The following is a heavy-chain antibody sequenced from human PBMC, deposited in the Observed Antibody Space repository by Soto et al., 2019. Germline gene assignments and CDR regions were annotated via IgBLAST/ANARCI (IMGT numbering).Heavy chain of an antibody. J-gene: IGHJ6*02. CDR2: MNPNSGNT. Sequence: QVQLVQSGAEVKKPGASVKVSCKASGYTFTSYDINWVRQATGQGLEWMGWMNPNSGNTGYAQKFQGRVTMTRNTSQSTAYTEPSSLRTADTAVYYSPREKTSYGIDVWGQGTTVTVSS. V-gene: IGHV1-8*01. CDR3: PREKTSYGIDV. CDR1: GYTFTSYD.